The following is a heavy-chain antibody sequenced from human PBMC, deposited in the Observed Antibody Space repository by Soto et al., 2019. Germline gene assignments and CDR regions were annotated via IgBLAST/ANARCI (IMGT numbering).Heavy chain of an antibody. CDR2: IDSRGRTI. Sequence: QVQLVESGGALVKPGGSLTLSCAASEFTFSDYYMSWIRQAPGKGLEWVSYIDSRGRTISYADSVKGRFTISRDDAKNSLYLQMNSLRAEDTAVYYCARQAARNYFDFWGQGTLVTVSS. CDR3: ARQAARNYFDF. CDR1: EFTFSDYY. D-gene: IGHD6-6*01. V-gene: IGHV3-11*01. J-gene: IGHJ4*02.